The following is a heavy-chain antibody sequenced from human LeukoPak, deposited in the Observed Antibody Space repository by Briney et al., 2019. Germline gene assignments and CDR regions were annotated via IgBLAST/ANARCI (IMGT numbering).Heavy chain of an antibody. CDR2: IYHSGNT. V-gene: IGHV4-31*03. J-gene: IGHJ4*02. CDR3: ARDVLRYYFDS. CDR1: GDSISSGGNY. D-gene: IGHD2-8*02. Sequence: PSETLSLTCTVSGDSISSGGNYLSWIRQRPGQGLEWIGCIYHSGNTYYNPSLKSRLTMSVDTSKNQFSLKLSSVTAADTAVYYCARDVLRYYFDSWGQGTLVTVSS.